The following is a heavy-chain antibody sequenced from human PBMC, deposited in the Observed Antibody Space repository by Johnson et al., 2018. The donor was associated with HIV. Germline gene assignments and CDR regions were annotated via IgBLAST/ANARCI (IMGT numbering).Heavy chain of an antibody. J-gene: IGHJ3*02. D-gene: IGHD1-14*01. CDR2: ISSSGSNI. Sequence: QMLLVESGGGLVKPGGSLRLSCAASGFTFSDHYMSWIRQAPGKGLEWVSYISSSGSNIYYADSVKGRFTISRDNAKKSLYLQINSLRAEDTAVYYCATRDPTYRPGAFDIWGQGTMVTVSS. CDR1: GFTFSDHY. CDR3: ATRDPTYRPGAFDI. V-gene: IGHV3-11*04.